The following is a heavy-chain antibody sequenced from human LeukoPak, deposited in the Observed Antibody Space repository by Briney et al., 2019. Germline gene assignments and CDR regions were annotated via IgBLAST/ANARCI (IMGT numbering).Heavy chain of an antibody. J-gene: IGHJ4*02. Sequence: SETLSLTCNVSGGSISNYYWSWIRQPAGKGLELIGRVYTSGSTNYNPSLKSRVTMSVDTSNNRFSLKVTSVTAADTAVYYCARGTDMTPISGYYSFVYWGQGTLVSVSS. CDR3: ARGTDMTPISGYYSFVY. V-gene: IGHV4-4*07. CDR1: GGSISNYY. CDR2: VYTSGST. D-gene: IGHD5-12*01.